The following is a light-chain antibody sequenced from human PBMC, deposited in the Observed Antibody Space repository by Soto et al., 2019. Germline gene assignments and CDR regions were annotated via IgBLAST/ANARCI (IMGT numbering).Light chain of an antibody. J-gene: IGKJ1*01. CDR3: QQSNSLWT. V-gene: IGKV1-5*03. CDR1: QSISSW. CDR2: KAS. Sequence: DIQMTQSPSTLSASVGDRVTITCRASQSISSWLAWYQQKPGKAPKLLIYKASSLESGVPSRFSGSGSGTEFPLTISRLQPDDFATYYCQQSNSLWTFGQGTKVEIK.